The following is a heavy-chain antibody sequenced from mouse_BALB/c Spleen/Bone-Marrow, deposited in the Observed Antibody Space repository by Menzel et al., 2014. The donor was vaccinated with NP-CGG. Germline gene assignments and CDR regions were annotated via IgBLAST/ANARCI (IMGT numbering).Heavy chain of an antibody. CDR2: INPGIGGT. V-gene: IGHV1-54*01. Sequence: QVQLQQSGGELVRPGTSVKVSCKASGYAFTNYLIEWFKQRPGQGLEWIGRINPGIGGTTYNAKFKGKATLTADKSSTTAYMQLSSLTSDDSAVYFCAGFTRDYWGQGTTLTVSS. J-gene: IGHJ2*01. CDR1: GYAFTNYL. CDR3: AGFTRDY.